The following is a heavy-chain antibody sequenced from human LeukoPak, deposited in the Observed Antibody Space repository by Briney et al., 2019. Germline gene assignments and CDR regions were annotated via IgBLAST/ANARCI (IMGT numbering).Heavy chain of an antibody. CDR2: IRYDGSNK. V-gene: IGHV3-30*02. D-gene: IGHD1-26*01. Sequence: GRSLRLSCAASGFTFSAYVMEWVRQAPGKGLEWVAFIRYDGSNKFYADSVKGRFTISRDNSKNTLFLQMNNLRAEDTAVYYCAKGPLRDDTGSYFDYWGQGTLVTVSS. CDR1: GFTFSAYV. CDR3: AKGPLRDDTGSYFDY. J-gene: IGHJ4*02.